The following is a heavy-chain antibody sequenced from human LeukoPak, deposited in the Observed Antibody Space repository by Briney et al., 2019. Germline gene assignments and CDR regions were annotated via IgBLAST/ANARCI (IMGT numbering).Heavy chain of an antibody. D-gene: IGHD6-19*01. J-gene: IGHJ4*02. CDR2: ISYDGSNK. V-gene: IGHV3-30*01. CDR3: ARDRIAVAGLYFDY. CDR1: GFTFSSYA. Sequence: PGGSLRLSCAASGFTFSSYAMHWVRQAPGKGLEWVAVISYDGSNKHYADSVKGRFTISRDNSKNTLYLQMNSLRAEDTAVYYCARDRIAVAGLYFDYWGQGTLVTVSS.